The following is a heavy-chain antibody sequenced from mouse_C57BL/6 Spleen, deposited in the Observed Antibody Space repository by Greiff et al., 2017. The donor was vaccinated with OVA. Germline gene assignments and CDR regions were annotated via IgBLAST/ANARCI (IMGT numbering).Heavy chain of an antibody. J-gene: IGHJ3*01. CDR1: GYAFSSSW. V-gene: IGHV1-82*01. CDR3: ARSYYGSSSWFAY. CDR2: IYPGDGDT. Sequence: VQLVESGPELVKPGASVKISCKASGYAFSSSWMNWVKQRPGKGLEWIGRIYPGDGDTNYNGKFKGKATLTADKSSSTAYMQLSSLTSEDSAVYFCARSYYGSSSWFAYWGQRTLVTVSA. D-gene: IGHD1-1*01.